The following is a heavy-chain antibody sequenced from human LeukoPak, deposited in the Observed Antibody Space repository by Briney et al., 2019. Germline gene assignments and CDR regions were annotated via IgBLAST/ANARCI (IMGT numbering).Heavy chain of an antibody. Sequence: GESLKISCKGSGYSFTSYWLGWVRQMPGKGLEWMGIIYPGDSYSRYNPSFQGRVTISADKSITTASLQWSSLKASDTAIYYCARGVPGYCSSTSCYAKYSFYYMDVWGKGTAVTVS. CDR2: IYPGDSYS. V-gene: IGHV5-51*01. J-gene: IGHJ6*03. CDR1: GYSFTSYW. CDR3: ARGVPGYCSSTSCYAKYSFYYMDV. D-gene: IGHD2-2*01.